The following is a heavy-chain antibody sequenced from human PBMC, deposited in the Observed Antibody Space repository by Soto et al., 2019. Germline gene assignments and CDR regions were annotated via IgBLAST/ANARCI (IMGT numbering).Heavy chain of an antibody. D-gene: IGHD6-13*01. Sequence: SETLSLTCAVYGGSFSGYYWSWIRQPPEKGLEWIGEINHSGSTNYNPSLKSRVTISVDTSKNQFSLKLSSVTAADTAVYYCASSNPGYSSSWDVYYYYYYGMDVWGQGTTVTVSS. CDR1: GGSFSGYY. V-gene: IGHV4-34*01. J-gene: IGHJ6*02. CDR2: INHSGST. CDR3: ASSNPGYSSSWDVYYYYYYGMDV.